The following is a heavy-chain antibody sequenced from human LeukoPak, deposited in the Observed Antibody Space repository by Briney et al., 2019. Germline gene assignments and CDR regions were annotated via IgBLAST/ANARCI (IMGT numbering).Heavy chain of an antibody. Sequence: SETLSLTCTVSGGSISRYYWSWIRRPPRKGLEWIGYIYYSGSTNYNPSLKSRVTISVDTSKNQFSLKLSSVTAADTAVYYCARGGDGYNYPNFDYWGQGTLVTVSS. J-gene: IGHJ4*02. D-gene: IGHD5-24*01. V-gene: IGHV4-59*01. CDR1: GGSISRYY. CDR2: IYYSGST. CDR3: ARGGDGYNYPNFDY.